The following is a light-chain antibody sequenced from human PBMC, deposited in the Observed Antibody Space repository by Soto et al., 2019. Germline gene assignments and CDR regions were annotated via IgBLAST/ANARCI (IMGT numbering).Light chain of an antibody. CDR2: ANT. CDR3: QSYDNSLSVLYV. CDR1: SSNIGAGYD. Sequence: QPVLTQPPSVSGAPGQRVTISCTGSSSNIGAGYDVHWYQQLPGTAPKLLIYANTNRPSGVPDRFSGSKSGTSASLVITGLQAEDEADYYCQSYDNSLSVLYVFGNGTQLTVL. J-gene: IGLJ1*01. V-gene: IGLV1-40*01.